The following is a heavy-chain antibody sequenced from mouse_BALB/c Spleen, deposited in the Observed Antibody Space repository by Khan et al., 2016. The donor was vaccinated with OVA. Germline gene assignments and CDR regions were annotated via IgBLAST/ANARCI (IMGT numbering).Heavy chain of an antibody. Sequence: QMQLEESGAELAKPGASVKMSCKASGYTFINYWILWVKQRPGQGLEWIGYINPSTGYTEYNPNFKDKATLTADKSSSTAYMQLSSLTSEDSAVYYCARRGQRWDFDYWGQGTTLTVSS. CDR2: INPSTGYT. CDR3: ARRGQRWDFDY. CDR1: GYTFINYW. D-gene: IGHD1-1*01. J-gene: IGHJ2*01. V-gene: IGHV1-7*01.